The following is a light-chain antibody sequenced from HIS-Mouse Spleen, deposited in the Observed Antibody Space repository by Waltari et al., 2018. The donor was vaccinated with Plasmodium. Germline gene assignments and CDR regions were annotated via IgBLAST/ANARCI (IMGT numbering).Light chain of an antibody. J-gene: IGKJ3*01. CDR2: GAS. V-gene: IGKV3-15*01. CDR1: QSVSSN. Sequence: EIVMTQSPATLSVSPGERATLSCRASQSVSSNLAWYQQKPGQAPRLLLYGASTRAPGIPARFSGSGSGTEFTLTISSLQSEDFAVYYCQQYNNWSFTFGPGTKVDIK. CDR3: QQYNNWSFT.